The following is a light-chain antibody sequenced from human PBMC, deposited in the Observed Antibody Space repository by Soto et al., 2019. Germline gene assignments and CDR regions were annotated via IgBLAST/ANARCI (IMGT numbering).Light chain of an antibody. Sequence: EIVMTQSPATLSVSPGERATLSCRASQSINSDLAWYQQKPGQAPRLLMYGASTRATGIPARFSGSGSGTEFTLIISSLQSEDFAVYYCQQYNQWPPWTFGQGTRLEIK. CDR3: QQYNQWPPWT. CDR1: QSINSD. CDR2: GAS. J-gene: IGKJ5*01. V-gene: IGKV3-15*01.